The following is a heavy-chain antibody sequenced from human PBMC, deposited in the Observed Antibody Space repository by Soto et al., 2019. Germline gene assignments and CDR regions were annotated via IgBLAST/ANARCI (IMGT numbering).Heavy chain of an antibody. CDR2: IYHSGST. Sequence: SETLSLTCAVSGYSISSGYYWGWIRQPPGKGLEWIGTIYHSGSTYYNPSLKSRVTISVDTSKNQFSLKLNSVTAADTAVYYCARALYCSGASCSPLRGMDVWGVGTTVTVSS. V-gene: IGHV4-38-2*01. CDR1: GYSISSGYY. J-gene: IGHJ6*04. CDR3: ARALYCSGASCSPLRGMDV. D-gene: IGHD2-15*01.